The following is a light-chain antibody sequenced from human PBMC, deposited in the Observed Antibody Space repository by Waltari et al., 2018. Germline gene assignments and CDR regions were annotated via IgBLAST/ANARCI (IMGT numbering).Light chain of an antibody. V-gene: IGKV3-20*01. CDR2: ETD. Sequence: VLTQSPATLSLSAGERATLSCKASYYISPSQVAWYQQKPGQAPRLLIYETDVRAAGVPDRFSGSGSDTDFTLTINGLEAEDSAVYHCQHYSTSLYTFGQGTKVQI. CDR3: QHYSTSLYT. CDR1: YYISPSQ. J-gene: IGKJ2*01.